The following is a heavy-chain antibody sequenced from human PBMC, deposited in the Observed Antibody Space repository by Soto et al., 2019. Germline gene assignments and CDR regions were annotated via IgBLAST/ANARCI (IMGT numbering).Heavy chain of an antibody. CDR3: ARGSSIAGLYYGMDV. D-gene: IGHD6-6*01. J-gene: IGHJ6*02. CDR2: ISSFSNYM. CDR1: GFTFNSYS. Sequence: PGGSLRLSCVVSGFTFNSYSMNWVRQAPGKGLEWVSSISSFSNYMYYTDSVKGRFTISRDNARNSLYLQMNSLRAADTAVYYCARGSSIAGLYYGMDVWGQGTTVTVSS. V-gene: IGHV3-21*04.